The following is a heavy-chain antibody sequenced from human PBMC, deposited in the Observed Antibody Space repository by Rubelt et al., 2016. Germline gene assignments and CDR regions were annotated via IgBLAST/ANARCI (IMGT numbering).Heavy chain of an antibody. CDR2: ISPRGRT. CDR3: ARDRGSIIDL. J-gene: IGHJ5*02. V-gene: IGHV4-34*01. Sequence: QVQLQQWGAGVLKPSETLSLTCAVYGGSLNGYYWSWFRQAPGKGLEWIGEISPRGRTNYNPSLTSRVIMSVDTSKKQISLKMSSVTAADTAVYYCARDRGSIIDLWGPGLRVSVTS. CDR1: GGSLNGYY. D-gene: IGHD3-10*01.